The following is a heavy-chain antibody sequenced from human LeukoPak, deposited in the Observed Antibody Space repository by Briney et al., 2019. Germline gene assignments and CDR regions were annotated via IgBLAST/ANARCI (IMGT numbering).Heavy chain of an antibody. D-gene: IGHD1-26*01. CDR1: AGSISSSTYY. J-gene: IGHJ4*02. V-gene: IGHV4-39*02. CDR3: AREYGGTSQHYFEY. Sequence: SETLSLTCTVSAGSISSSTYYWGWIRQPPGQGLEWIGSVYYSGSTYFNPSLKSRTTISVNTSNNQFFLKLSSMTAAATAVYYCAREYGGTSQHYFEYWGQGTLVSVSS. CDR2: VYYSGST.